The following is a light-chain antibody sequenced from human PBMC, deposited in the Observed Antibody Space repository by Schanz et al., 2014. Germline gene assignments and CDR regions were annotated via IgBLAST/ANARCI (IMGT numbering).Light chain of an antibody. CDR2: GNN. Sequence: QSVLTQPPSASGTPGQRVAISCSGSTSNIRSNAVTWYQQLPGTAPKLLLYGNNQRPPGVPDRFSGSKSGTSASLAISGLQSEDEADFYCATWHDSLNGVVFGGGTKLTVL. CDR3: ATWHDSLNGVV. CDR1: TSNIRSNA. V-gene: IGLV1-44*01. J-gene: IGLJ3*02.